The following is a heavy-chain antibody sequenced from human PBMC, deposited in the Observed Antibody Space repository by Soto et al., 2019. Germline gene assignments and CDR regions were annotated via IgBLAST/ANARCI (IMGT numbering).Heavy chain of an antibody. J-gene: IGHJ6*02. V-gene: IGHV3-7*01. D-gene: IGHD3-10*01. CDR2: IKQDGSEK. CDR3: RGNYGMDF. CDR1: GLAFSSYW. Sequence: GGSLRLSCAASGLAFSSYWMSWVRQAPWKGLEWVANIKQDGSEKYYVDSVKGRFTISRDNAKNSLYLQMNSMRAEDAAVYCWRGNYGMDFWARGPRSPSP.